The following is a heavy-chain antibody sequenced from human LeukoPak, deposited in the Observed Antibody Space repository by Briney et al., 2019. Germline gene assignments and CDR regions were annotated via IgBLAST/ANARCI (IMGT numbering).Heavy chain of an antibody. CDR3: AKPHFDY. Sequence: GGSLRLSCAASGFTFSSYGIHWVRQAPGKGLEWVAYIRFDGSNKYYADSVKDRFTISRDNSKNMLYLQMNSLRAEDTAVYYCAKPHFDYWGQGTLVTVSS. CDR1: GFTFSSYG. V-gene: IGHV3-30*02. J-gene: IGHJ4*02. CDR2: IRFDGSNK.